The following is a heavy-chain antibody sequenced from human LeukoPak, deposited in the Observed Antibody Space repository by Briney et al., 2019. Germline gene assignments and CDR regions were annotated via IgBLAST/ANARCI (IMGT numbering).Heavy chain of an antibody. Sequence: QPGGSLRLPCAASGFTFGNYWMPWVRQAPGKGLVWVSRIKGDGSHTIYADSVKGRFTISRDNAKNTLYLQMKSLRAEDTAVYYCVRDWDHFDFDSWGQGTLVTVSS. CDR3: VRDWDHFDFDS. J-gene: IGHJ5*01. CDR2: IKGDGSHT. V-gene: IGHV3-74*01. CDR1: GFTFGNYW. D-gene: IGHD3-9*01.